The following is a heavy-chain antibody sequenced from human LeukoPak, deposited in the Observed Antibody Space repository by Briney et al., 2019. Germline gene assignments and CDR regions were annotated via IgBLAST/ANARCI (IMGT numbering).Heavy chain of an antibody. D-gene: IGHD3-10*01. J-gene: IGHJ4*02. Sequence: TGRSLRLSCVVSGFTFSSYSMIWVRQAPGKGLQWVANMKKDGSETNYGDSVKGRFTISRDNAKHSLYLQMSSLRAEDAAVYYCGRHRSGSGTYFIDHWGQGTLVSVSS. CDR3: GRHRSGSGTYFIDH. V-gene: IGHV3-7*01. CDR2: MKKDGSET. CDR1: GFTFSSYS.